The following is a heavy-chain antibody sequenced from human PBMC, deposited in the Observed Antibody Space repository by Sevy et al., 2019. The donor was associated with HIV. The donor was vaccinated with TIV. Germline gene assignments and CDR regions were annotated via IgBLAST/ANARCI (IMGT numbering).Heavy chain of an antibody. CDR3: GRVRLVGGWLAFDY. Sequence: ASVKVSCKASGYTFTDYYMHWVRQAPGQGLEWMGWINSKSGGSKYAQKFQGRVTMTRDTSISTAYMELSRLRSDDTAVYYCGRVRLVGGWLAFDYWGQGTLVTVSS. D-gene: IGHD6-19*01. CDR2: INSKSGGS. J-gene: IGHJ4*02. V-gene: IGHV1-2*02. CDR1: GYTFTDYY.